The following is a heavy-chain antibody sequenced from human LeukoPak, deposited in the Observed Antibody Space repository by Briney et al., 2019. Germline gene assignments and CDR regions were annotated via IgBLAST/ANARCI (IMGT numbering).Heavy chain of an antibody. CDR2: ISYDGSNK. CDR1: GFTFSSYG. CDR3: AKPYDSSGYYPTYDY. J-gene: IGHJ4*02. D-gene: IGHD3-22*01. V-gene: IGHV3-30*18. Sequence: PGGSLRLSCAASGFTFSSYGMPWVRQAPGKGLEWVAVISYDGSNKYYADSVKGRFTISRDNSKNTLYLQMNSLRAEDTAVYYCAKPYDSSGYYPTYDYWGQGTLVTVSS.